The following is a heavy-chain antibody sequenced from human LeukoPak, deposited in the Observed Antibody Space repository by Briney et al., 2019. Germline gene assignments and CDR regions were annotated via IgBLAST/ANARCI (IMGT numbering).Heavy chain of an antibody. V-gene: IGHV3-23*01. J-gene: IGHJ4*02. D-gene: IGHD3-3*01. CDR2: ISGSGGST. CDR3: AKAGSEGITIFGVVITPIAFDY. Sequence: GGSLRLSCAASGFTFSSYAMSWVRQAPGKGLEWVSAISGSGGSTYYADSVKGRFTISRDNSKNTLYLQMNSLRAEDTAVYYCAKAGSEGITIFGVVITPIAFDYWGQGTLVTVSS. CDR1: GFTFSSYA.